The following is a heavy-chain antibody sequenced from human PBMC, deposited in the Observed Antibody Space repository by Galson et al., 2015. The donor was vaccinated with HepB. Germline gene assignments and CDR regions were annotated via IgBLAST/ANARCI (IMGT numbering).Heavy chain of an antibody. CDR3: ARRMFLGLKAGGTVNYYGLDV. CDR1: GYIFTNYW. D-gene: IGHD6-13*01. CDR2: IWPEDSDT. J-gene: IGHJ6*02. V-gene: IGHV5-51*01. Sequence: QSGAEVKKPAESLRISCKGSGYIFTNYWIGWVRQMPGKGLEWMGFIWPEDSDTRNSPSFRGQVTISVDKSISTTYLQWSSLKASDTAIYYCARRMFLGLKAGGTVNYYGLDVWGQGTTVIVSS.